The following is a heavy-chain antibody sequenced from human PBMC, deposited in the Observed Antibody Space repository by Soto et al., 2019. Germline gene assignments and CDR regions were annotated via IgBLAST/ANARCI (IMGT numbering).Heavy chain of an antibody. D-gene: IGHD3-3*01. J-gene: IGHJ4*02. CDR3: ARDRSGYYTLFDY. CDR2: ISYDGSNK. Sequence: GGSLRLSCAASGFTFSSYAMHWVRQAPGKGLEWVAVISYDGSNKYYADSVKGRFTISRDNSKNTLYLQMNSLRAEDTAVYYCARDRSGYYTLFDYWGQGTLVTVSS. V-gene: IGHV3-30-3*01. CDR1: GFTFSSYA.